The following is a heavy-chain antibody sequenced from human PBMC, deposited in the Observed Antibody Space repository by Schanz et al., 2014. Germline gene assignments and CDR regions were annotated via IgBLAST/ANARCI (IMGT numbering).Heavy chain of an antibody. D-gene: IGHD4-17*01. Sequence: QVQLVQSGADVKKPGSSVRVSCKASGGTFSRLTFSWVRQAPGQGLEWMGRVIPILGVTHYAQKFQGRVTITADKSTTTAYMGLNSLNSDDTAVYYCATLDYADSVSWGQGTLVTVSS. V-gene: IGHV1-69*02. CDR2: VIPILGVT. J-gene: IGHJ5*02. CDR1: GGTFSRLT. CDR3: ATLDYADSVS.